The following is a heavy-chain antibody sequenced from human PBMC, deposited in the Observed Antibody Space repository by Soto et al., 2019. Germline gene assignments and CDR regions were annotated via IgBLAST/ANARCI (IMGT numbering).Heavy chain of an antibody. CDR3: AASRGFYEAMDA. J-gene: IGHJ6*02. CDR1: GGAFRNYA. D-gene: IGHD3-22*01. CDR2: VMPTFGAG. V-gene: IGHV1-69*01. Sequence: QVQLVQSGAEVQKPGSSVKVSCTASGGAFRNYAVSWVRQAPGQGLEWMGAVMPTFGAGVYAQKFQGRLTIFAVESTNTAYLIVSSLTFEVAAIYYCAASRGFYEAMDAWGQGTTLTVSS.